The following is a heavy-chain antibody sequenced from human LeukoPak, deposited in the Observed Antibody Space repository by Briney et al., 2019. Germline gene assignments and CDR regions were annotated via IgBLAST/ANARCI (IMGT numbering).Heavy chain of an antibody. CDR2: IYSGGST. J-gene: IGHJ4*02. CDR1: GFTVSSNY. D-gene: IGHD1-7*01. Sequence: GGSLRLSRAASGFTVSSNYMSWVRQASGKGLEWVSVIYSGGSTYYADSVKGRFTISRDNSKNTLYLQMNSLRAEDTAVYYCARDNQKLLGFDYWGQGTLVTVSS. CDR3: ARDNQKLLGFDY. V-gene: IGHV3-66*01.